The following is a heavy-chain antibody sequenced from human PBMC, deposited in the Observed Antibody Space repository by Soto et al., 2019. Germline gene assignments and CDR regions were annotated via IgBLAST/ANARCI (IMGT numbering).Heavy chain of an antibody. V-gene: IGHV1-46*01. D-gene: IGHD3-9*01. CDR3: ARVPHNFNWVPYGLDV. J-gene: IGHJ6*02. Sequence: QVQLVQSGAEVKKPGASLKVSCKASGYTFSNHYIHWVRQVPGQGLEWMGVINPSGGSTHFAQKFQGRVTMTRVTSTSTVFMEMTSLRSEDTAVYYCARVPHNFNWVPYGLDVWGQGTTVTVSS. CDR1: GYTFSNHY. CDR2: INPSGGST.